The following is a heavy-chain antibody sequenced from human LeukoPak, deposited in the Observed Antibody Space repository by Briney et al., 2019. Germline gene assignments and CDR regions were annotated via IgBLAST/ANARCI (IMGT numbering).Heavy chain of an antibody. V-gene: IGHV4-61*02. CDR1: GGSISSGSYY. J-gene: IGHJ5*02. CDR3: ARVDGSCSGGSCPSGNWFDP. Sequence: PSETLSLTCTVSGGSISSGSYYWSWIRQPAGKGLEWIGRIYTSGSTNYNPSLKSRVTISVDTSKNQFYLKLTSVTAADTAVYYCARVDGSCSGGSCPSGNWFDPWGQGTLVTVSS. CDR2: IYTSGST. D-gene: IGHD2-15*01.